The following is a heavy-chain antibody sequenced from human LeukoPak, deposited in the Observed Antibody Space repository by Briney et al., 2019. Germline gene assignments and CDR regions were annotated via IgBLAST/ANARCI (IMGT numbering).Heavy chain of an antibody. V-gene: IGHV4-61*02. CDR2: IYTSGST. J-gene: IGHJ1*01. Sequence: SETLSLTCTVSGGSISSGSYYWRWIRQPAGKGLEWIGRIYTSGSTNYNPSLKSRVTISVDTSKNQFSLKLSSVTAADTAVYYCARGAKGYYGSGRSRLAEYFQHWGQGTLVTVSS. CDR1: GGSISSGSYY. D-gene: IGHD3-10*01. CDR3: ARGAKGYYGSGRSRLAEYFQH.